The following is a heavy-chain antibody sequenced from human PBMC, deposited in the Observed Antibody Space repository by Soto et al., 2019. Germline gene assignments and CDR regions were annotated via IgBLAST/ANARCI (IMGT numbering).Heavy chain of an antibody. V-gene: IGHV3-30-3*01. Sequence: GGSLRLSCAASGFTFSSYVHWVRQAPGKGLEWVAVISYDGSNKHYADSVKGRFTISRDNSKNTLYLQMNSLRAEDTAVYYCAREYGIGGATFDIWGQGTMVTVSS. CDR3: AREYGIGGATFDI. J-gene: IGHJ3*02. CDR1: GFTFSSYV. D-gene: IGHD2-15*01. CDR2: ISYDGSNK.